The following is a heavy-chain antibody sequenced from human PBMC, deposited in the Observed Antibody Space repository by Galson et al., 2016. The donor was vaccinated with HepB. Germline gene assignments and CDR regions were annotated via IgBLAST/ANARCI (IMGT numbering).Heavy chain of an antibody. V-gene: IGHV3-23*01. J-gene: IGHJ4*02. CDR2: ISGSGFST. CDR3: AGQAGEFNWNYGRFNY. D-gene: IGHD1-7*01. CDR1: GFTFSKSS. Sequence: SLRLSCAASGFTFSKSSMGWVRQAPGKGLEWVSIISGSGFSTYYADSVRGRFTISRDNSKNTLYLQMNTLSAEDGAVYYCAGQAGEFNWNYGRFNYWGQGTLVTVSS.